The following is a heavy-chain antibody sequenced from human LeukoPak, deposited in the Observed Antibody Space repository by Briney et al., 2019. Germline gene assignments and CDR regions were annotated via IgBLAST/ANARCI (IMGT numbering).Heavy chain of an antibody. J-gene: IGHJ6*03. CDR1: GYSISSGYY. CDR3: ARGSLHVGYYMDV. V-gene: IGHV4-38-2*02. Sequence: PSETLSLTCTVSGYSISSGYYWGWIRQPPGKGLEWIGSIYHSGSTYYNPSLKSRVTILVDTSKNQFSLKLSSVTAADTAVYYCARGSLHVGYYMDVWGKGTTVTVSS. CDR2: IYHSGST. D-gene: IGHD2-15*01.